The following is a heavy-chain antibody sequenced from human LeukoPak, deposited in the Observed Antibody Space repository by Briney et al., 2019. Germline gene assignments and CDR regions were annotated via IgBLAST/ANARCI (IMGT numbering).Heavy chain of an antibody. CDR1: GFTFSSYS. CDR3: AKDTAGAFDI. J-gene: IGHJ3*02. V-gene: IGHV3-48*01. D-gene: IGHD5-18*01. CDR2: ISSSSSTI. Sequence: PGGSLRLSCAASGFTFSSYSMNWVRQAPGKGLEWVSYISSSSSTIYYADSVKGRFTISRDNAKNSLSLQMNSLRAEDTAVYYCAKDTAGAFDIWGQGTMVTVSS.